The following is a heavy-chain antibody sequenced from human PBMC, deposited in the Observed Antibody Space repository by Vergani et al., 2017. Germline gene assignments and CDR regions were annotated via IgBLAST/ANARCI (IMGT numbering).Heavy chain of an antibody. CDR2: IWYDGSNK. CDR3: AREPPFRRITIFGVAEANNWFDP. V-gene: IGHV3-33*01. D-gene: IGHD3-3*01. CDR1: GFTFSSYG. J-gene: IGHJ5*02. Sequence: QVQLVESGGGVVQPGRSLRLSCAASGFTFSSYGMHWVRQAPGKGLEWVAVIWYDGSNKYYADSVKGRFTISRDNSKNTLYLQMNSLRAEDTAVYYCAREPPFRRITIFGVAEANNWFDPWGQGTLVTVSS.